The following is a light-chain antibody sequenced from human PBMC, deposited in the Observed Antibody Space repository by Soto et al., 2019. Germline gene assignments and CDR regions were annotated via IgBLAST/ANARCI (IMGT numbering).Light chain of an antibody. V-gene: IGLV2-14*01. CDR1: SNDVGGYNY. Sequence: QSALIQPASVTGSPGQSITISCTGSSNDVGGYNYVSWYQQHPGKAPKLMIYAVSNRPSGVSYRFSGSKSGNTASLTISALQGDDEADYFCSSYTGSYDVVFGGGTKVTVL. CDR3: SSYTGSYDVV. J-gene: IGLJ2*01. CDR2: AVS.